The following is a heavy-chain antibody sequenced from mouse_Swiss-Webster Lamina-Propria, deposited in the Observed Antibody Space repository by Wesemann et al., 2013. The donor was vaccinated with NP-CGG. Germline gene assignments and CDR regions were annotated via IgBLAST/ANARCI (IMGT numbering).Heavy chain of an antibody. D-gene: IGHD1-1*02. CDR2: IYPGNSDT. V-gene: IGHV1-5*01. Sequence: EVQLQQSGTVLARPGASVKMSCKASGYTFTSYWMHWVKQRPGQGLEWIGAIYPGNSDTSYNQKFKGKAKLTAVTSTSTAYMELSSLTSVDSAVYFCAGGYAMDYWGQGTSVTVSS. J-gene: IGHJ4*01. CDR1: GYTFTSYW. CDR3: AGGYAMDY.